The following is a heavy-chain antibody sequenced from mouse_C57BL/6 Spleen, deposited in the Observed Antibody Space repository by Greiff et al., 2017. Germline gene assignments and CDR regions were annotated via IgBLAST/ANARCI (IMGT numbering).Heavy chain of an antibody. CDR2: INPGSGGT. Sequence: QVQLQQSGAELVRPGTSVKVSCKASGYAFTNYLIEWVKQRPGQGLEWIGVINPGSGGTNYNEKFKGKATLTADKSSSTAYMQLSSLTSEAAAVYYCAEGYDGYDIYYFDYWGQGTTLTVSS. D-gene: IGHD2-2*01. J-gene: IGHJ2*01. CDR1: GYAFTNYL. CDR3: AEGYDGYDIYYFDY. V-gene: IGHV1-54*01.